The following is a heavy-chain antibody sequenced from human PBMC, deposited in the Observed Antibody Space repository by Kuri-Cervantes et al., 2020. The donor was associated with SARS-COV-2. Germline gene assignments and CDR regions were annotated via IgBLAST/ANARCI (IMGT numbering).Heavy chain of an antibody. CDR1: GFTFSSYG. Sequence: LSLTCAASGFTFSSYGMHWVRQAPGKGLEWVAVISYDGSNKNYADSVTGRFTISRDNSKNTLYLQMNSLRAEDTAVYYCARGTTIFGVAIDYWGQGTLVTVSS. CDR3: ARGTTIFGVAIDY. D-gene: IGHD3-3*01. CDR2: ISYDGSNK. V-gene: IGHV3-30*12. J-gene: IGHJ4*02.